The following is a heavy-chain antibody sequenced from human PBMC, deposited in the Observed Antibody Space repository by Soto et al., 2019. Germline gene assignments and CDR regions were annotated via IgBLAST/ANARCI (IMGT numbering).Heavy chain of an antibody. Sequence: GKGLEWVSSISSSSSYIYYADSVKGRFTISRDNAKNSLYLQMNSLRAEDTAVYYCARGTTYDFWSGPGAFDIWGQGTIVTVSS. V-gene: IGHV3-21*01. J-gene: IGHJ3*02. CDR2: ISSSSSYI. D-gene: IGHD3-3*01. CDR3: ARGTTYDFWSGPGAFDI.